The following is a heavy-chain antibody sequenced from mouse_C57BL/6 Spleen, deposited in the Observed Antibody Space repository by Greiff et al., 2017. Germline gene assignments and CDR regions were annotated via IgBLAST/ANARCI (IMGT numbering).Heavy chain of an antibody. CDR1: GFSLTSYG. V-gene: IGHV2-2*01. D-gene: IGHD2-1*01. Sequence: QVQLKQSGPGLVQPSQCLSITCTVSGFSLTSYGVHWVRQSPGKGLEWLGVIWSGGSTDYNAAFISRLSISKDNSKSQVFFKMNSLQADDTAIYYCASNYGNNGAMDYWGQGTSVTVSS. CDR3: ASNYGNNGAMDY. CDR2: IWSGGST. J-gene: IGHJ4*01.